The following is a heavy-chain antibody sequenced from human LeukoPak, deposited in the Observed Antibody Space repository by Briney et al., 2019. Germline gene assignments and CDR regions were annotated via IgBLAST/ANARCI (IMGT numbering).Heavy chain of an antibody. CDR3: ARHESIQHGRNWFDP. CDR2: IYPGDSDT. J-gene: IGHJ5*02. Sequence: GESLKISCKGSGYSFTKYWIGWVRQMPGKGLEWMGIIYPGDSDTRYSPSFQGQVTISADKSISTAYLQWSSLKAWDTAMYYCARHESIQHGRNWFDPWGQGTLVTVSS. D-gene: IGHD6-6*01. CDR1: GYSFTKYW. V-gene: IGHV5-51*01.